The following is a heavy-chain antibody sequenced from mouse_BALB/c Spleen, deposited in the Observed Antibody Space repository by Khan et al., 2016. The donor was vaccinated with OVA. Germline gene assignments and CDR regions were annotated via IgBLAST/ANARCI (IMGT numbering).Heavy chain of an antibody. CDR3: ERRGSARVTGDYFDY. CDR1: GYTFTNYW. D-gene: IGHD2-12*01. Sequence: QVQLKESGAELVRPGTSVKMSCKAAGYTFTNYWIGWVKQRPGHGLEWIGDIFPGGGYTNYNEKFKGKATLTADTSSSTAYMQLSSLTSEDSAIDSCERRGSARVTGDYFDYWGEGTTLTVSS. V-gene: IGHV1-63*02. J-gene: IGHJ2*01. CDR2: IFPGGGYT.